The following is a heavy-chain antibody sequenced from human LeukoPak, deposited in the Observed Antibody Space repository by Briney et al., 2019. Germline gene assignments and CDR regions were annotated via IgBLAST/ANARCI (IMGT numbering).Heavy chain of an antibody. CDR1: GFTFRDYY. CDR2: ISSSGSTI. J-gene: IGHJ4*02. Sequence: PGGSLRLSCAASGFTFRDYYMSWIRQAPGKGLEWVSYISSSGSTIYYADSVKGRFTISRDNAKNSLHLQMNSLRAEDTAVYYCARVRTRVTIFGVVTPDYFDYWGQGTLVTVSS. CDR3: ARVRTRVTIFGVVTPDYFDY. V-gene: IGHV3-11*04. D-gene: IGHD3-3*01.